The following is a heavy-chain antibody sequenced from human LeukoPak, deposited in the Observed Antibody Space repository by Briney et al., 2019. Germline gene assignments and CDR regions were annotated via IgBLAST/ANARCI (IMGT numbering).Heavy chain of an antibody. CDR2: IGASGGTT. J-gene: IGHJ4*02. D-gene: IGHD3-16*01. Sequence: GASLRLSCAASGFTFGSSAMSWVRQAPGKGLEWVSGIGASGGTTHYADSVKGRFTISRDNSKNTLYLQMNSLRVEDTAVYYCATDVTSYGYWGQGILVTVSS. CDR1: GFTFGSSA. CDR3: ATDVTSYGY. V-gene: IGHV3-23*01.